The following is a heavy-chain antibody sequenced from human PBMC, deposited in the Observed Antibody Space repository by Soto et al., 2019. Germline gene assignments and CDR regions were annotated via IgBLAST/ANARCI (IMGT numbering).Heavy chain of an antibody. CDR2: IIPIFGTA. Sequence: SVKVSCKASGGTFSSYAISWVRQAPGQGLEWMGGIIPIFGTANYAQKFQGRVTITADESTSTAYMELSSLRSEDTAVYYCARSSLYCGGDCYPDYYYYGMDVWGQGTTVTAP. CDR1: GGTFSSYA. D-gene: IGHD2-21*02. J-gene: IGHJ6*02. CDR3: ARSSLYCGGDCYPDYYYYGMDV. V-gene: IGHV1-69*13.